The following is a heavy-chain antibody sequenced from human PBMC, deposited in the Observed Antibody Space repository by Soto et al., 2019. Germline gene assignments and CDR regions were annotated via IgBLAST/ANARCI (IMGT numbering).Heavy chain of an antibody. CDR3: ARDLLVGSSGWQGAFDI. CDR2: ISYDGSNK. V-gene: IGHV3-30-3*01. D-gene: IGHD6-19*01. J-gene: IGHJ3*02. CDR1: GFTFSSYA. Sequence: VGSLRLSCAASGFTFSSYAMHWVRQAPGKGLEWVAVISYDGSNKYYADSVKGRFTISRDNSKNTLYLQMNSLRAEDTAVYYCARDLLVGSSGWQGAFDIWGQGTMVTVSS.